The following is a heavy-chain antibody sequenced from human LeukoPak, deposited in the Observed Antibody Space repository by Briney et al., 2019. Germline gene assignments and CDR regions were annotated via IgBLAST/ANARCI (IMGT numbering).Heavy chain of an antibody. D-gene: IGHD4-23*01. CDR3: ARDDGNSLDY. V-gene: IGHV3-48*02. CDR2: ISSSSSTI. Sequence: SGGSLRLSCAASGFTFSSYSMNWVRQAPGKGLEWVSYISSSSSTIYYADSVKGRFTISRDNAKNSLPLQMNSLRDEDAAVYYCARDDGNSLDYWGQGTLVTVSS. CDR1: GFTFSSYS. J-gene: IGHJ4*02.